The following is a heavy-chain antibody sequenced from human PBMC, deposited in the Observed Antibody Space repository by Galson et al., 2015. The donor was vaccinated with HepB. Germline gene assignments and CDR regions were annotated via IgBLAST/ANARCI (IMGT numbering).Heavy chain of an antibody. J-gene: IGHJ6*03. Sequence: SLRLSCAASGFTVSTYYMNWVRQAPGKTLEWVSIIYSGGNTYYADSVKGRFTVSRDNSRNSFYLQMDSLRAEDTAIYYCARGGHYYFYYYMDVWGEGTTVTASS. CDR3: ARGGHYYFYYYMDV. V-gene: IGHV3-53*01. CDR2: IYSGGNT. D-gene: IGHD3-16*01. CDR1: GFTVSTYY.